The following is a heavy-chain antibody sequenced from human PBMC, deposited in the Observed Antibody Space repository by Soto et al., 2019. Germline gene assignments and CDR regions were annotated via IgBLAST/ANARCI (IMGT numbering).Heavy chain of an antibody. CDR2: IYYSGST. CDR1: GGSISSGGYY. D-gene: IGHD3-16*01. Sequence: QVQLQESGPGLVKPSQTLSLTCTVSGGSISSGGYYWSWIRPHPGKGLEWIGYIYYSGSTYYNPSLKSRVTISVDTSKNQYSLKLSSVTAADTAVYYCARSHSPGGYNWFDPWGQGTLVTVSS. CDR3: ARSHSPGGYNWFDP. V-gene: IGHV4-31*03. J-gene: IGHJ5*02.